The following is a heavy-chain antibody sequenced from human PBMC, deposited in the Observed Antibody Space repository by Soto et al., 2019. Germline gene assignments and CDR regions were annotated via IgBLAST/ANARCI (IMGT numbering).Heavy chain of an antibody. Sequence: SETLSLTCAVSGGSISSSNWWSWVRPPPGKGLEWIGEIYHSGGTHYNPSLKSRVTISVDKSKNQFSLKLSSVTAADTAVYYCARAPWYSGSYYGGSSWFDPWGQGTLVTVSS. D-gene: IGHD1-26*01. CDR2: IYHSGGT. CDR1: GGSISSSNW. V-gene: IGHV4-4*02. J-gene: IGHJ5*02. CDR3: ARAPWYSGSYYGGSSWFDP.